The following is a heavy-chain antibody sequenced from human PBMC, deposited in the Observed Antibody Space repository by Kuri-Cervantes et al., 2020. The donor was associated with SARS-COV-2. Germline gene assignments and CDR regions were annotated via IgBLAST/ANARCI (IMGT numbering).Heavy chain of an antibody. D-gene: IGHD1-1*01. V-gene: IGHV3-72*01. CDR2: TRNKANSYTT. J-gene: IGHJ6*02. CDR3: ARDAYPRTGYYGMDV. Sequence: GGSLRLSCAASGFTFSDHYMDWVRQAPGKGLEWVGRTRNKANSYTTEYAASVKGRFTISRDDSKNSLYLQMNSLRAEDTAVYYCARDAYPRTGYYGMDVWGQGTTVTVSS. CDR1: GFTFSDHY.